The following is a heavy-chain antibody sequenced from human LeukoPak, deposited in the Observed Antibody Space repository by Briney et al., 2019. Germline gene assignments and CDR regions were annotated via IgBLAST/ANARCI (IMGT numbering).Heavy chain of an antibody. CDR2: IDTDGSST. V-gene: IGHV3-74*01. CDR3: TRGDTTCDY. D-gene: IGHD1-1*01. Sequence: GGSLRLSCAASGFSFRSYWMHWVRLPPGKGLVWVSRIDTDGSSTAYADSVKGRFTISRDNAKNTLYLQMYSLRAEDTAIYYCTRGDTTCDYCGQGTLVTVSS. CDR1: GFSFRSYW. J-gene: IGHJ4*02.